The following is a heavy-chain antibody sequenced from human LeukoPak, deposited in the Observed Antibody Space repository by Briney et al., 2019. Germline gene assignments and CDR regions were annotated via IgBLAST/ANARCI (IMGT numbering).Heavy chain of an antibody. Sequence: GGSLRLSCAASGFTVSDNYMSWVRQAPGKGLEWVSLIYSGGNTDFADSVKGRFTISRDISKNTLSLQLSSLRPEDTAVYFCAGGTDFWSGYDSWGQGTLVTVSS. CDR3: AGGTDFWSGYDS. CDR1: GFTVSDNY. CDR2: IYSGGNT. V-gene: IGHV3-53*01. D-gene: IGHD3-3*01. J-gene: IGHJ4*02.